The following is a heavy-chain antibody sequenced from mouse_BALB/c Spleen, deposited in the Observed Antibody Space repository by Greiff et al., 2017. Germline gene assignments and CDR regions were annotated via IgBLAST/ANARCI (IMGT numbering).Heavy chain of an antibody. CDR2: ISSGGST. J-gene: IGHJ2*01. Sequence: EVMLVESGGGLVKPGGSLKLSCAASGFTFSSYAMSWVRQTPEKRLEWVASISSGGSTYYPDSVKGRFTISRDNARNILYLQMSSLRSEDTAMYYCARGGDYYGPDFDYWGQGTTLTVSA. V-gene: IGHV5-6-5*01. CDR1: GFTFSSYA. CDR3: ARGGDYYGPDFDY. D-gene: IGHD1-2*01.